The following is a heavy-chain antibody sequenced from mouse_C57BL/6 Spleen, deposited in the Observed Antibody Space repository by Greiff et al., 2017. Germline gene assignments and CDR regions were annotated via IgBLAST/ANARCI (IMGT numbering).Heavy chain of an antibody. Sequence: LQESGPELVKPGASVKISCKASGYAFSSSWMNWVKQRPGKGLEWIGRIYPGDGDTNYNGKFKGKATLTADKSSSTAYMQLSSLTSEDSAVYFCAGFITTVVDPWFAYWGQGTLVTVSA. CDR3: AGFITTVVDPWFAY. V-gene: IGHV1-82*01. D-gene: IGHD1-1*01. CDR1: GYAFSSSW. CDR2: IYPGDGDT. J-gene: IGHJ3*01.